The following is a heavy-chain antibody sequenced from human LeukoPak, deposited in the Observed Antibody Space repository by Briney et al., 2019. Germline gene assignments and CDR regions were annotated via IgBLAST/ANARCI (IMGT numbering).Heavy chain of an antibody. CDR1: GFTLSTNA. D-gene: IGHD3-10*01. CDR3: AKDLVRGVIISRFDY. J-gene: IGHJ4*02. Sequence: GGSLRLSCLTSGFTLSTNAMSWVRQAPGKGLEWISGISGSGASTYYADSVKGRFTISRDNSKNTLYLQMNSLRAEDTAVYYCAKDLVRGVIISRFDYWGQGTLVTVSS. V-gene: IGHV3-23*01. CDR2: ISGSGAST.